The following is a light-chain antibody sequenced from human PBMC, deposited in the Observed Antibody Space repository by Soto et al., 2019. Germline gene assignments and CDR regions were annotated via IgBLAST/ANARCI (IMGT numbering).Light chain of an antibody. Sequence: QSVLTQPRSVSGSPGQSVTISCTGTSSDVGGYNYVSWYQQHPGKAHKLMIYDVSKRPSGVPDRFTGSKSGNTASLTISGLQAEDEADYYCCSYAGSYTLYVFGTGTKVTVL. CDR2: DVS. V-gene: IGLV2-11*01. J-gene: IGLJ1*01. CDR3: CSYAGSYTLYV. CDR1: SSDVGGYNY.